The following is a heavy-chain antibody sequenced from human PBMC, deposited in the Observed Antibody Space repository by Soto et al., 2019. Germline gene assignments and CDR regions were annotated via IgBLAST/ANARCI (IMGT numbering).Heavy chain of an antibody. CDR3: NRHEEYCGGDCHKFEWFAP. D-gene: IGHD2-21*02. V-gene: IGHV3-73*01. CDR1: GFTFSASA. Sequence: PGGSLRLSCAASGFTFSASAMHWVRQASGTGLEWVGRIRSKANSYATTYAASVRGRFTISRDDSKNTDFLKMNSMKTEDTAVYYCNRHEEYCGGDCHKFEWFAPWGQGTMVTVSS. J-gene: IGHJ5*02. CDR2: IRSKANSYAT.